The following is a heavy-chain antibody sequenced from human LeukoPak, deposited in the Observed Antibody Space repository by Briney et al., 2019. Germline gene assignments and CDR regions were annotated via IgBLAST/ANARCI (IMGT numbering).Heavy chain of an antibody. Sequence: SETLSLTCAVPGGSISSSNWWSWVRQPPGKGLEWIGEIYHSGSTNYNPSLKSRVTISVDKSKNQFSLKLSSVTAADTAVYYCARSYYYDSSGYYYEEEGNNWFDPWGQGTLVTVSS. J-gene: IGHJ5*02. CDR1: GGSISSSNW. CDR3: ARSYYYDSSGYYYEEEGNNWFDP. D-gene: IGHD3-22*01. V-gene: IGHV4-4*02. CDR2: IYHSGST.